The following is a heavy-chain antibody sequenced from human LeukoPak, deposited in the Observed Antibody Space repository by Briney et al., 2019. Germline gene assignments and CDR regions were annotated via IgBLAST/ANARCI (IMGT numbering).Heavy chain of an antibody. CDR2: MNPNSGNT. CDR3: ARAEWEGRYDFWSGYRNWFDP. J-gene: IGHJ5*02. D-gene: IGHD3-3*01. V-gene: IGHV1-8*01. CDR1: GYTFTSYD. Sequence: ASVKVSCKASGYTFTSYDINWVRQATGQGLEWMGWMNPNSGNTGYAQKFRGRVTMTRNTSISTAYMELSSLRSEDTAVYYCARAEWEGRYDFWSGYRNWFDPWGQGTLVTVSS.